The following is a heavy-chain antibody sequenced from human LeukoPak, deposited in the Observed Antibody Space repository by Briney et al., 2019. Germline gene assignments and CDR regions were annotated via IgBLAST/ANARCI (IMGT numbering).Heavy chain of an antibody. Sequence: ASVKVSCKASGYTFTGYYMHWVRQAPGQGLEWMGWINPNSGGTNYAQKFQGRVTMTRDTSISTAYMELSRLRSDDTAVYYCARAEDIVVGPAAIYYWGQGTLVTVSS. CDR3: ARAEDIVVGPAAIYY. CDR1: GYTFTGYY. V-gene: IGHV1-2*02. J-gene: IGHJ4*02. D-gene: IGHD2-2*01. CDR2: INPNSGGT.